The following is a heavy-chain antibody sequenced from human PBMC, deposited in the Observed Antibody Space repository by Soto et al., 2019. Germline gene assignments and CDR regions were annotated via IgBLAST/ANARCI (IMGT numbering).Heavy chain of an antibody. V-gene: IGHV3-23*01. J-gene: IGHJ4*02. CDR2: IGGGNDDT. CDR3: ARDLIPEMSTPLGFDY. Sequence: VQLLESGGGLVQPGGSLRLSCAASGFTFSMYAMSLVRQAPGKGLEWVSGIGGGNDDTYYADSVKGRFIISRDNSKSTMSLQMNGLRVEDTAVYYCARDLIPEMSTPLGFDYWGQGTLVTVSS. D-gene: IGHD7-27*01. CDR1: GFTFSMYA.